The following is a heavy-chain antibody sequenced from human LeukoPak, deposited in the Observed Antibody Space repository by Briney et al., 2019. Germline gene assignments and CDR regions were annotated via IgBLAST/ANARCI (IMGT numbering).Heavy chain of an antibody. Sequence: SETLSLTCAVYGGSISGYYWSWIRQPPGKGLEWIGEINHSGSTNYNPSLKSRVTISVDTSKNQFSLKLSSVTAADTAVYYCARGVRGPAPRWFDPWGQGTLVTVSS. J-gene: IGHJ5*02. CDR1: GGSISGYY. CDR2: INHSGST. D-gene: IGHD3-10*01. V-gene: IGHV4-34*01. CDR3: ARGVRGPAPRWFDP.